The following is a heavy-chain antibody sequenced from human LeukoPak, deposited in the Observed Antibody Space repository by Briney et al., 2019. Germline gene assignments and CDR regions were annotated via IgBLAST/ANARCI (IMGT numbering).Heavy chain of an antibody. D-gene: IGHD3-22*01. CDR3: ARGLRDSSGYWTFDS. CDR1: GGSISTYY. Sequence: SETLSLTCTVAGGSISTYYWNWIRQPPGKGLEWIGYIYYSGITNYNPSLKSRVTISVDTSKNQFSLKLSSVTAADTAVYYCARGLRDSSGYWTFDSWGQGTLVTVSS. V-gene: IGHV4-59*01. J-gene: IGHJ4*02. CDR2: IYYSGIT.